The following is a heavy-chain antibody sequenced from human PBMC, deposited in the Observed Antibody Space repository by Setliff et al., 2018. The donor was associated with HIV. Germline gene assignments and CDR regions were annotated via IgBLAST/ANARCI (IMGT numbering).Heavy chain of an antibody. CDR3: ARGVRDNSGWSSYYFDY. V-gene: IGHV4-34*01. D-gene: IGHD6-19*01. J-gene: IGHJ4*02. CDR2: VTHSGRT. Sequence: PSETQSLTCAVYGGSFSGYYWSWIRQPPGKGLEWIGEVTHSGRTNYNPSLESRVITSVDTSKKQFSRRLTSVTAADTAVYYCARGVRDNSGWSSYYFDYWGQGTLVTVSS. CDR1: GGSFSGYY.